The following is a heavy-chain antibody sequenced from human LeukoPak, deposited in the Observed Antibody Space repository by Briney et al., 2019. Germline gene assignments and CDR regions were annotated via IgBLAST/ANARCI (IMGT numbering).Heavy chain of an antibody. V-gene: IGHV3-23*01. CDR2: ISGSGGST. CDR3: ANHFYDFWSGSLTYYFDY. CDR1: GFTFSSYA. Sequence: PGGSLRLSCAASGFTFSSYAMSWVRQAPGKGLEWVSAISGSGGSTYYADSVKGRFTISRDNSKNTLYLQMNSLRAEDTAVYYCANHFYDFWSGSLTYYFDYWGQGTLVTVSS. J-gene: IGHJ4*02. D-gene: IGHD3-3*01.